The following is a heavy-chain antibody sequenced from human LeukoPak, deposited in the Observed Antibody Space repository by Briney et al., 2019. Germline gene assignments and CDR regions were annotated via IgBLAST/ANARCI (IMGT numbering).Heavy chain of an antibody. D-gene: IGHD2-8*01. CDR1: GGTFSSYA. V-gene: IGHV1-69*04. CDR3: ATNRRVNYSSAMDV. J-gene: IGHJ6*02. Sequence: SVKVSCKASGGTFSSYAISWVRQAAGQGREWMGRIIPIVGIANYAQKFQGRVTITADNSTSTAYIELSRPRSEDTAVYYCATNRRVNYSSAMDVWGQGTTVTVSS. CDR2: IIPIVGIA.